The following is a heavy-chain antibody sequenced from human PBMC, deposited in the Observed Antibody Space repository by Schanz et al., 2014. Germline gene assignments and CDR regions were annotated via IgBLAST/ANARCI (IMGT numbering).Heavy chain of an antibody. CDR1: GFTFSSYA. CDR3: ARESGGQNDLDTEPHKYTYMDV. J-gene: IGHJ6*03. D-gene: IGHD1-1*01. CDR2: IRYDGRNK. V-gene: IGHV3-33*08. Sequence: VQLLESGGGLVQPGGSLRLSCAASGFTFSSYAMSWVRQAPGKGLEWVAVIRYDGRNKNFVESVKGRFTISRDNSNNTVYLQMNTLRAEDTAVYFCARESGGQNDLDTEPHKYTYMDVWGKGTTVTVSS.